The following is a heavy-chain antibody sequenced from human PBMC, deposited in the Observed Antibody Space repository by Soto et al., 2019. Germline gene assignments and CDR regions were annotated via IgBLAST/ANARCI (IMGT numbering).Heavy chain of an antibody. V-gene: IGHV3-30*03. Sequence: GGSLRLSCAASGFTFSSYGMHWVRQAPGKGLEWVAVISYDGSTYYADSVKGRFTISRDNSKNTLYLQMNSLRAEDTAVYYCARDQGYSHYWGQGTLVTVSS. CDR2: ISYDGST. CDR1: GFTFSSYG. CDR3: ARDQGYSHY. D-gene: IGHD5-18*01. J-gene: IGHJ4*02.